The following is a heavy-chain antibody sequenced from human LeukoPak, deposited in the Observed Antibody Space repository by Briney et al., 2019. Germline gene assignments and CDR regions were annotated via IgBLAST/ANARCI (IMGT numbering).Heavy chain of an antibody. Sequence: KPSETLSLTCTVSGGSISSYYWSWIRQPPGKGLEWIGYIYYSGSTNYNPSLKSRVTISVDTSKNQFSLKLSSVTAADTAVYYCARLLYTTGTTSWWFDPWGQGTLVTVSS. CDR2: IYYSGST. CDR1: GGSISSYY. J-gene: IGHJ5*02. V-gene: IGHV4-59*08. D-gene: IGHD1-1*01. CDR3: ARLLYTTGTTSWWFDP.